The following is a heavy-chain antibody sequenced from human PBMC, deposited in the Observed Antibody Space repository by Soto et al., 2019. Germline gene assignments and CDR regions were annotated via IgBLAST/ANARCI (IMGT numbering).Heavy chain of an antibody. Sequence: EVQLVESGGGLVQPGGSLRLSCAASGFTFSSYWMSWVSQAPGKGLEWVANIKQDGSEKYYVDSVKGRFTISRDNAKNSLYLQMNSLRAEDTAVYYCARAPGTNSYYGMHVWGQGTTVTVSS. J-gene: IGHJ6*02. CDR3: ARAPGTNSYYGMHV. D-gene: IGHD1-1*01. V-gene: IGHV3-7*05. CDR2: IKQDGSEK. CDR1: GFTFSSYW.